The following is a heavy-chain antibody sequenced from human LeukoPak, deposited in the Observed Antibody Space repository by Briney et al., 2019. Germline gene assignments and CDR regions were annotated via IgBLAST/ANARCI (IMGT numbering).Heavy chain of an antibody. CDR3: AIQQPGISVPGTIYAFDI. V-gene: IGHV4-34*01. Sequence: SETLSLTCAVSAGSFSGYYWSWIRQSPGKGREWIGEINHSGTTNYNPSLKSRVTISVDTSKNQFSLKLSSVTAADTAVYYCAIQQPGISVPGTIYAFDIWGQGTMVTVSS. CDR1: AGSFSGYY. CDR2: INHSGTT. J-gene: IGHJ3*02. D-gene: IGHD6-13*01.